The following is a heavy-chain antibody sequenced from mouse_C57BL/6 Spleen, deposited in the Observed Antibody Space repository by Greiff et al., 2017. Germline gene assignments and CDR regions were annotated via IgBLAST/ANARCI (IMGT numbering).Heavy chain of an antibody. CDR2: INPNNGGT. V-gene: IGHV1-18*01. D-gene: IGHD1-1*01. Sequence: EVQLKQSGPELVKPGASVKIPCKASGYTFTDYNMDWVKQSHGKSLEWIGDINPNNGGTIYNQKFKGKATLTVDKSSSTAYMELRSLTSEDTAVYYCARTGIYGTSFAYWGQGTLVTVSA. CDR1: GYTFTDYN. CDR3: ARTGIYGTSFAY. J-gene: IGHJ3*01.